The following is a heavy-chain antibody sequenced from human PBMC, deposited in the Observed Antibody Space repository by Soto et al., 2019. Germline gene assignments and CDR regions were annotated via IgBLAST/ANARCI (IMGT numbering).Heavy chain of an antibody. J-gene: IGHJ5*02. CDR2: FYSSGSI. CDR1: GYSITAGGYY. D-gene: IGHD6-19*01. CDR3: ARMYSSGSGWFHP. Sequence: SETLSLTCFVSGYSITAGGYYWIWIRHHPGKGLEWIGSFYSSGSIIYNPSLRSRVSISGDTSSNQFSMSLTSVTAADTARYYCARMYSSGSGWFHPWGQGTLVTVSS. V-gene: IGHV4-31*03.